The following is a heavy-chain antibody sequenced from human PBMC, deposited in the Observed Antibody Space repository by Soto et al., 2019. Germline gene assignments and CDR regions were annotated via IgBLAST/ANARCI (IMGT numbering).Heavy chain of an antibody. CDR1: GGSISSSSYY. V-gene: IGHV4-39*07. J-gene: IGHJ5*02. CDR2: IFYSGST. D-gene: IGHD1-1*01. Sequence: TLSLTCTVSGGSISSSSYYWGWIRQPPGKGLEWIGSIFYSGSTYYNPSLKSRVTISVDTSKSQFSLKLSSVTAADTAVYYCARDQLEGNWFDPWGQGTLVTVSS. CDR3: ARDQLEGNWFDP.